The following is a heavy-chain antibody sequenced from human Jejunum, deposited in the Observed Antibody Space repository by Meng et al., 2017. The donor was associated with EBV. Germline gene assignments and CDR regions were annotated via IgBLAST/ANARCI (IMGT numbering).Heavy chain of an antibody. CDR2: IYYSGST. CDR1: GCSVNSGNVY. V-gene: IGHV4-61*01. Sequence: QLQEPRPGLGKPSDTLSRTRNASGCSVNSGNVYWSWLRQPPGKGLEWIGYIYYSGSTNSIPSLKSRVTISIDSSKDQFSLKLSYVTAADTAVYYCAGLRYSGYDRAFDYWGQGALVTVSS. CDR3: AGLRYSGYDRAFDY. J-gene: IGHJ4*02. D-gene: IGHD5-12*01.